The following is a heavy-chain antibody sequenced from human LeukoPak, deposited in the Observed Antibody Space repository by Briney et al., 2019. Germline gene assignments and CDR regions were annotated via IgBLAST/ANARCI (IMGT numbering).Heavy chain of an antibody. CDR1: GGSISSYY. J-gene: IGHJ4*02. Sequence: SETLSLTCTVSGGSISSYYWSWIRQPSGKGLEWIGYIYYSGSTNYNPSLKSRVTISVDTSKNQFSLKLSSVTAADTAVYYCARGRRGYYYDSSGTFDYWGQGTLVTIS. D-gene: IGHD3-22*01. V-gene: IGHV4-59*01. CDR2: IYYSGST. CDR3: ARGRRGYYYDSSGTFDY.